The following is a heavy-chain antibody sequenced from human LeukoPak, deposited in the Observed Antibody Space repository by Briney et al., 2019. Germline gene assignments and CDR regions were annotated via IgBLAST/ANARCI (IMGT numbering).Heavy chain of an antibody. D-gene: IGHD2-21*02. Sequence: PGGSLRLSCAASGFTFSDYYMSWVRQGPGKGLEWVANIKEDGSEKYYVDSVKGRFTISRDNAKNSLYLQMNSLRAEDTAVYYCASTYVVVTAVHDAFHIWGQGTMVTVSS. J-gene: IGHJ3*02. CDR1: GFTFSDYY. V-gene: IGHV3-7*01. CDR3: ASTYVVVTAVHDAFHI. CDR2: IKEDGSEK.